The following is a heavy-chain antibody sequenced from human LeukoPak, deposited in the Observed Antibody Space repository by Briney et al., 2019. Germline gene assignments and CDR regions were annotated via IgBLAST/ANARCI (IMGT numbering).Heavy chain of an antibody. J-gene: IGHJ4*02. CDR1: GGSISSGGYY. CDR3: VRENYFDK. CDR2: IYYSGST. Sequence: PSETLSLTCTVSGGSISSGGYYWSWIRQHPGKGLEWIGYIYYSGSTYYNPSLKSRVTISVDTSKNQFSLKLRSVSAADTAVYYCVRENYFDKWGQGTLVTVSS. V-gene: IGHV4-31*03.